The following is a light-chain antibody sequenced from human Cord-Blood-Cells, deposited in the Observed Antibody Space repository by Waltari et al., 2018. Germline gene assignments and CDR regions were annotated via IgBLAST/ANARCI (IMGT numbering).Light chain of an antibody. Sequence: QSALIQPAPVSGSPGQSFPFSCPGTSMNVGGFNYVSWYQQHPGKAPKLMIYDVSNRPSGVSNRFSGSKSGNTASLTISGLQAEDEADYYCSSYTSSSTRVFGGGTKLTVL. J-gene: IGLJ3*02. CDR3: SSYTSSSTRV. V-gene: IGLV2-14*03. CDR1: SMNVGGFNY. CDR2: DVS.